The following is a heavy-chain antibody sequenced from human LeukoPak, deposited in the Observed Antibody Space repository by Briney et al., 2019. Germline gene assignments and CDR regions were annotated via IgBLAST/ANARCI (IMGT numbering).Heavy chain of an antibody. D-gene: IGHD3-3*01. CDR2: IKQDGSEK. Sequence: GGSLRLSCAASGFTFSSYWVSWVRQAPGKGLEWVANIKQDGSEKYYVDSVKGRFTISRDNAKNSLYLQMNSLRAEDTAVYYCARVLGVVLTADYWGQGTLVTVSS. CDR1: GFTFSSYW. J-gene: IGHJ4*02. CDR3: ARVLGVVLTADY. V-gene: IGHV3-7*01.